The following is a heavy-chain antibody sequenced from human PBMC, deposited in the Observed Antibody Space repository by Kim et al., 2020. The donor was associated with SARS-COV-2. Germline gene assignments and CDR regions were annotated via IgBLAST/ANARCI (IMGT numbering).Heavy chain of an antibody. J-gene: IGHJ4*02. CDR3: GAYHGAGSHFSY. CDR2: FTGDGLT. CDR1: GFTFSNYG. V-gene: IGHV3-23*01. D-gene: IGHD3-10*01. Sequence: GGSLRLSCVASGFTFSNYGMTWVRQTPGKGLEWVSSFTGDGLTHYADSVKGRLTIPRHISKNMLYLQMHSLRAEDTAVYYCGAYHGAGSHFSYWGQGTL.